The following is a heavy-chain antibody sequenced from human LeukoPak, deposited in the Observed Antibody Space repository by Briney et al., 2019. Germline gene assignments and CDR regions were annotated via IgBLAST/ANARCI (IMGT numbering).Heavy chain of an antibody. Sequence: SETLSLTCTVSGGSISGSNYYWGWIRQPPGKGLEWIGYIYYSGSTNYNPSLKSRVTISVDTSKNQFSLKLSSVTAADTAVYYCARAIWYSSSWYWFDPWGQGTLVTVSS. CDR2: IYYSGST. J-gene: IGHJ5*02. CDR1: GGSISGSNYY. D-gene: IGHD6-13*01. V-gene: IGHV4-61*05. CDR3: ARAIWYSSSWYWFDP.